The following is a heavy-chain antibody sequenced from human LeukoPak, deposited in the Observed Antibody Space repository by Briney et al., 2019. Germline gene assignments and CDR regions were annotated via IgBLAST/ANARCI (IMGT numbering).Heavy chain of an antibody. Sequence: SVKVSCKDSGGTFSSYAISWVRQAPGQGVEWMGRVIPILGIANYAQKFQGRVTITADKSTSTAYMELSSLRSDDTAVYYCARLPTGYRSDWYFNAFDHWGQGTLVAVSS. J-gene: IGHJ4*02. V-gene: IGHV1-69*04. CDR2: VIPILGIA. D-gene: IGHD6-19*01. CDR1: GGTFSSYA. CDR3: ARLPTGYRSDWYFNAFDH.